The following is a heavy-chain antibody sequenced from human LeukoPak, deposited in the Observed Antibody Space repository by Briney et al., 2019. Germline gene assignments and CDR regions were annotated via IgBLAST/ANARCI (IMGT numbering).Heavy chain of an antibody. CDR1: GGTFSSYA. V-gene: IGHV1-69*04. CDR2: ISPSLGIA. Sequence: ASVKLSCTASGGTFSSYAMSWVRQAPGKGLEWMSDISPSLGIANYAEKVQGRFTITADKSTSTAYMELSSLRSEDTAVYYCARGPSLGYFDYWGQGTLVTVSS. CDR3: ARGPSLGYFDY. J-gene: IGHJ4*02.